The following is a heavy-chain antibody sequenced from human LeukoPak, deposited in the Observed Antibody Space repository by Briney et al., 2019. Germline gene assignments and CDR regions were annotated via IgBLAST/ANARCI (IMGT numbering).Heavy chain of an antibody. CDR2: INAANGST. CDR1: GYTFTGYY. CDR3: AGTYYYDSSGYYPAFDY. Sequence: GASVKVSCKASGYTFTGYYMHWVRQAPGQRLEWMGWINAANGSTKYSQNFQGRVTITRDTSASTAYMELSSLRSEDTAVYYCAGTYYYDSSGYYPAFDYWGQGTLVTVSS. J-gene: IGHJ4*02. D-gene: IGHD3-22*01. V-gene: IGHV1-3*01.